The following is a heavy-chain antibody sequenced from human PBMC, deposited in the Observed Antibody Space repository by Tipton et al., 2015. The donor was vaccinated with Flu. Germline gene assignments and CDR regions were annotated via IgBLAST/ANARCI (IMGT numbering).Heavy chain of an antibody. D-gene: IGHD2-15*01. Sequence: QLVQSGAEAKEPGASVKVSCKAYGYIFTNYGIGWVRQAPGQGLEWMGWISTYDANTNYAQKFQGRVTMTTDTSTSTGYMELRSLRYDDTAVYYCAKVSWGCRGGSCPRDPYDLWGQGTLVTVSS. CDR2: ISTYDANT. V-gene: IGHV1-18*01. CDR1: GYIFTNYG. CDR3: AKVSWGCRGGSCPRDPYDL. J-gene: IGHJ5*02.